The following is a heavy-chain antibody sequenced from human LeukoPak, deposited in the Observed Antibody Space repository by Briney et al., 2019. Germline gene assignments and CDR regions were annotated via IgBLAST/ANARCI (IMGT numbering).Heavy chain of an antibody. D-gene: IGHD1-1*01. J-gene: IGHJ6*03. Sequence: ASVKVSCKASGYTFTSYDINWVRQATGQGLECMGWMNPNSGNTGYAQKFQGRVTITRNTSISTAYMELSSLRSEDTAVYYCARGYNLGGDYYYYYMDVWGKGTTVTVSS. CDR1: GYTFTSYD. CDR3: ARGYNLGGDYYYYYMDV. V-gene: IGHV1-8*03. CDR2: MNPNSGNT.